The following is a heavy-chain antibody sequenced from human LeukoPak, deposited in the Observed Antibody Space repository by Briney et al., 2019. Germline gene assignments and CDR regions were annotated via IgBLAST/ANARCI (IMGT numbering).Heavy chain of an antibody. CDR2: ISSSSSYI. J-gene: IGHJ4*02. D-gene: IGHD3-16*02. CDR1: GFTFSSYS. V-gene: IGHV3-21*01. CDR3: AGYYDYVWGSYRRDPYYFDY. Sequence: GSLRLSCAASGFTFSSYSMNWVRQAPGKGLEWVSSISSSSSYIYYADSVKGRFTISRDNAKNSLYLQMNSLRAEDTAVYYCAGYYDYVWGSYRRDPYYFDYWGQGTLVTVSS.